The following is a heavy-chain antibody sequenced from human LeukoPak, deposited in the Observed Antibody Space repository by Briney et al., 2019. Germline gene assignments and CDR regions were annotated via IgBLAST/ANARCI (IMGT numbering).Heavy chain of an antibody. J-gene: IGHJ4*02. D-gene: IGHD1-26*01. CDR1: DYSINSGYY. CDR2: ISHSGTT. Sequence: PSETLSLTCIASDYSINSGYYWGWIRQPPGKGLEWIGSISHSGTTYYNPSFKSRITISLDTSKNQFSLKLRSVTAADTAFYYCTKEGDVVGATIDSWGQGTLVTVSS. CDR3: TKEGDVVGATIDS. V-gene: IGHV4-38-2*02.